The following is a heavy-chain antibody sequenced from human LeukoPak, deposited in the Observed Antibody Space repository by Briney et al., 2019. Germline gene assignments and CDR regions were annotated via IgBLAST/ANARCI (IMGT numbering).Heavy chain of an antibody. Sequence: SETLSLTCAVYGGSFSGYYWSWIRQPPGKGLEWIGEINHSGSTNYNPSLKSRVTISVDTSKNQFSLKLSSVTAADTAVYYCARGGRSFDIVEVPAAPIYMDVWGKGTTVTVSS. CDR3: ARGGRSFDIVEVPAAPIYMDV. V-gene: IGHV4-34*01. CDR1: GGSFSGYY. CDR2: INHSGST. D-gene: IGHD2-2*01. J-gene: IGHJ6*03.